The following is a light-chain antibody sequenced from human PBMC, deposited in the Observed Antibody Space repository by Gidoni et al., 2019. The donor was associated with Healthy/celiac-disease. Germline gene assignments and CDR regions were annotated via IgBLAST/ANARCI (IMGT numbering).Light chain of an antibody. CDR3: QQYGSSPIT. CDR2: GAS. V-gene: IGKV3-20*01. CDR1: HSVSSSY. J-gene: IGKJ5*01. Sequence: EIVLTQSPGTLSLSPGERATPSCRASHSVSSSYLAWYQQKPGQAPRLLIYGASSRATGFPDRFSGSRSGTDFTLTISRLEPEDFAVYYCQQYGSSPITFGHGTRLEIK.